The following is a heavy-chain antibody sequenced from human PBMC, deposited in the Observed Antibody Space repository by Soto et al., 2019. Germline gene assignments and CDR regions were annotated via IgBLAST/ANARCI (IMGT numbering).Heavy chain of an antibody. CDR3: STSSRNEYHFAMDA. Sequence: PGGSLRLCCAASGLSVSSSDMSWVRQASGKGLEWVSVIYSGGSTHDADSVKGRFTISRDNSKNTVHLQMNSLRVDDTAVYFCSTSSRNEYHFAMDAWGQGTTVTVSS. J-gene: IGHJ6*02. CDR1: GLSVSSSD. V-gene: IGHV3-53*01. CDR2: IYSGGST. D-gene: IGHD6-6*01.